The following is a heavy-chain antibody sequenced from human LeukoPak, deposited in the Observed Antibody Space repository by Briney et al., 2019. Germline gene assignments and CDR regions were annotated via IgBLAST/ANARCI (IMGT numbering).Heavy chain of an antibody. CDR1: GFTFDDYA. V-gene: IGHV3-9*01. CDR2: ISWNSGSI. D-gene: IGHD3-16*01. CDR3: ARDWGYYYYYGMDV. Sequence: GGSLRLSCAASGFTFDDYAMHWVRQAPGKGLEGVSGISWNSGSIGYADSVKGRFTISRDNAKNSPYLQMNSLRAEDTAVYYCARDWGYYYYYGMDVWGQGTTVTVSS. J-gene: IGHJ6*02.